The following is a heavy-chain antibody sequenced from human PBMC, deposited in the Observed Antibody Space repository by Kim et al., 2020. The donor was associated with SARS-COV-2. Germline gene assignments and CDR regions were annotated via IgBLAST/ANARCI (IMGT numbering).Heavy chain of an antibody. CDR3: ARVHSYYYDSSGPDDAFDI. V-gene: IGHV3-7*01. CDR2: IKQDGSEK. CDR1: GFTFSSYW. Sequence: GGSLRLSCAASGFTFSSYWMSWVRQAPGKGLEWVANIKQDGSEKYYVDSVKGRFTISRDNAKNSLYLQMNSLRAEDTAVYYCARVHSYYYDSSGPDDAFDIWGQGTMVTVSS. D-gene: IGHD3-22*01. J-gene: IGHJ3*02.